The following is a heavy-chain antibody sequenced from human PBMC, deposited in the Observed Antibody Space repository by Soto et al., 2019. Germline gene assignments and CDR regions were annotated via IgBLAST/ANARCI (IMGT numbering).Heavy chain of an antibody. Sequence: PGESLKISCKGSGYSSASYWIAWVRQMPWKGLEWMGIIYPRDSDTGYSPSFQGQVTISVDKSINTAYLQWSSLKASDTAMYYCARQDGAANHYFDYWGPGSRVTVSS. CDR2: IYPRDSDT. V-gene: IGHV5-51*01. D-gene: IGHD2-15*01. CDR3: ARQDGAANHYFDY. CDR1: GYSSASYW. J-gene: IGHJ4*02.